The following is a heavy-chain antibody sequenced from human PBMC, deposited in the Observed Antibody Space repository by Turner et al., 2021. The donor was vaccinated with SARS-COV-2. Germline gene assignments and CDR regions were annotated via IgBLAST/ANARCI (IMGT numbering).Heavy chain of an antibody. CDR3: ARWDNYYDSSGYYPDAFDI. J-gene: IGHJ3*02. CDR1: GFTFSSYS. V-gene: IGHV3-21*01. Sequence: EVQLVESGGGLVKPGGSLRLSCAASGFTFSSYSMNWVGQAPGKGLEWVSCISSSSSYIYYADSVKGRFTISRDNAKNSLYLQMNSLRAEDTAVYYCARWDNYYDSSGYYPDAFDIWGQGTMVTVSS. CDR2: ISSSSSYI. D-gene: IGHD3-22*01.